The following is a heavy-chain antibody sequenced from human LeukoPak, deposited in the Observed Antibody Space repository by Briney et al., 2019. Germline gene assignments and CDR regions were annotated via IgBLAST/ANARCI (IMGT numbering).Heavy chain of an antibody. CDR1: GYTFTSYA. CDR2: INTNTGNP. Sequence: VASVKVSCRASGYTFTSYAMNWVRQAPGQGLEWMGWINTNTGNPTYAQGFTGRFVFSLDTSVSTAYLQISSLKAEDTAVYYCVKALYDSSGYYHGALVSDYWGQGTLVTV. D-gene: IGHD3-22*01. J-gene: IGHJ4*02. V-gene: IGHV7-4-1*02. CDR3: VKALYDSSGYYHGALVSDY.